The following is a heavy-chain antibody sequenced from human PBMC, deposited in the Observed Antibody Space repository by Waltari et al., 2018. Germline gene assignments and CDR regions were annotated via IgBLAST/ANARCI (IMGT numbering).Heavy chain of an antibody. J-gene: IGHJ4*02. CDR1: VYTFTDSY. CDR2: MNPNNNYP. CDR3: VTQRPWEDY. Sequence: QVQLVQSGAAVRKPGASVKVSCKTSVYTFTDSYIHWVRQAPGQGLEWMGRMNPNNNYPIYEQKFQGRVTMTRDTSITTAYMELSSLTSDDTALYYCVTQRPWEDYWGQGTRVTVSP. D-gene: IGHD1-26*01. V-gene: IGHV1-2*06.